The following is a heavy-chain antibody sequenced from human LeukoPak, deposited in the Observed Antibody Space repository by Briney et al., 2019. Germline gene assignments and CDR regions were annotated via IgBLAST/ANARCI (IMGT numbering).Heavy chain of an antibody. CDR1: GFTFSSYW. J-gene: IGHJ4*02. CDR2: INSDGSSA. V-gene: IGHV3-74*01. D-gene: IGHD3-10*01. CDR3: ARDPQEYYFDY. Sequence: PGGSLRLSCAASGFTFSSYWMHWVRQAPGKGLVWVSRINSDGSSASCADSVKGRFTISRDNAKNTLYLQMNSLRAEDTAVYYCARDPQEYYFDYWGQGTLVTVSS.